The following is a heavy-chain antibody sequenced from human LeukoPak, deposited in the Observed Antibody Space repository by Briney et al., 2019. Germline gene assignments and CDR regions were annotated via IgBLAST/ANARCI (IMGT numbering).Heavy chain of an antibody. CDR3: ARRRCTSTSCFIDY. J-gene: IGHJ4*02. V-gene: IGHV3-7*01. CDR1: GFTSSSYW. D-gene: IGHD2-2*01. Sequence: GGSLRLSCAASGFTSSSYWMSWVRQAPGKGLEWVANIKQDGSEKYYVDSVKGRFIISRDNAKKSLYLQMNSLRAEDTTVYYCARRRCTSTSCFIDYWGQGTLVTVSS. CDR2: IKQDGSEK.